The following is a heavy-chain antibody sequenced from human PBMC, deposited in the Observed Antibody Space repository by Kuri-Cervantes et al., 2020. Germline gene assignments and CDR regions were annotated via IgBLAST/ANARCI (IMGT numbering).Heavy chain of an antibody. CDR2: IDPNSGDK. Sequence: ASVNVSCKASGYTFTGYYIHWVRQAPRQGLEWMGLIDPNSGDKRYPQKFQGRVTMTLDTSISKVYMDLSRLTSDDTAVYYCARDRPHNWFDSWGQGTLVTVSS. D-gene: IGHD6-6*01. CDR3: ARDRPHNWFDS. CDR1: GYTFTGYY. V-gene: IGHV1-2*02. J-gene: IGHJ5*01.